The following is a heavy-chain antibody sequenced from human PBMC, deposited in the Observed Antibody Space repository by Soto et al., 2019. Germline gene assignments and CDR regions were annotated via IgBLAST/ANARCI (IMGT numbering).Heavy chain of an antibody. CDR3: ARDIRPELRWMDV. V-gene: IGHV3-48*02. Sequence: GGSLRLSCAASGFTFSSYSMNWVRQAPGKGLEWVSYISSSSTIYYADSVKGRFTISRDNAKNSLYLQMNSLRDEDTAVYYCARDIRPELRWMDVWGQGTTVTVSS. CDR1: GFTFSSYS. CDR2: ISSSSTI. D-gene: IGHD1-7*01. J-gene: IGHJ6*02.